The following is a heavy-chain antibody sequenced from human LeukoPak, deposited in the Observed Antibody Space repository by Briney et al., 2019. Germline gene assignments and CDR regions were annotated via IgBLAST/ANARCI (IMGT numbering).Heavy chain of an antibody. J-gene: IGHJ6*02. V-gene: IGHV3-23*01. CDR2: ISGSGGST. CDR3: AKPLLAPYYYYGMDV. CDR1: GFTFSSYA. Sequence: PGGSLRLSCAASGFTFSSYAMSWVRQAPGKGLEWVSAISGSGGSTYYADSVKGRFTISRDNSKNTLYLQMNSLRAEDTAVYYCAKPLLAPYYYYGMDVWGQGTTVTVSS.